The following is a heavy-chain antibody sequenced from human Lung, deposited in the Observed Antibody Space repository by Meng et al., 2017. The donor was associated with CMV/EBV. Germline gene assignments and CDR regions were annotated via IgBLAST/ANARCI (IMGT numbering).Heavy chain of an antibody. J-gene: IGHJ4*02. CDR3: ARGGLSTALPEAPSSSSIDN. CDR2: ITPNSGGT. Sequence: ESLKISCKASGYTFTGYYIHWVRQAPGQGLEWMGWITPNSGGTNYAQKFQGRVIMTWDTSISSAYMQLSRLTSNDTAVFYCARGGLSTALPEAPSSSSIDNWGQGXLVTVSS. CDR1: GYTFTGYY. V-gene: IGHV1-2*02. D-gene: IGHD2/OR15-2a*01.